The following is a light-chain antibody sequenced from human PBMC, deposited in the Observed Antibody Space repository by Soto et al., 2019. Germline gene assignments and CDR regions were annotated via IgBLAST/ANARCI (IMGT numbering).Light chain of an antibody. J-gene: IGKJ2*03. CDR2: AAS. V-gene: IGKV1-39*01. CDR1: QSISSY. Sequence: DIPMTQSPSSLSASVGDRVTITCRASQSISSYLNWYQQKPAKAPKLLLYAASSLHSGVPSRFSDSGSGTDFTLTISILQPEDLATYYCQRSYSSPYGFGQGTKLEIK. CDR3: QRSYSSPYG.